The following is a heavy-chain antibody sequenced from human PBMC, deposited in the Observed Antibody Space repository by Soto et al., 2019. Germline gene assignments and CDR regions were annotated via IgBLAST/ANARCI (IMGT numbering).Heavy chain of an antibody. Sequence: SETLSLTCTVSGGSISSYYWSWIRQPPGKGLEWIGYIYYSGSTNYNPSLKSRVTISVDTSKNQFSLKLGSVTAADTAVYYCARDGDGYNFGAFDIWGQGTMVTVS. V-gene: IGHV4-59*01. D-gene: IGHD2-21*01. CDR1: GGSISSYY. J-gene: IGHJ3*02. CDR3: ARDGDGYNFGAFDI. CDR2: IYYSGST.